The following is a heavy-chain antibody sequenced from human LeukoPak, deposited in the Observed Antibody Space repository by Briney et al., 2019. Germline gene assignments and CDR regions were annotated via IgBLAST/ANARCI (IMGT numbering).Heavy chain of an antibody. CDR2: IYSGGSP. Sequence: GGSLRLSCAASGFTVSSNDMSWVRQAPGKGLEWVSVIYSGGSPYYADSVKGRFTISRDNAKNSLYLQMNSLRAEDTALYYCARSGSYQGYYYYYMDVWGKGTTVTVSS. CDR1: GFTVSSND. CDR3: ARSGSYQGYYYYYMDV. D-gene: IGHD1-26*01. V-gene: IGHV3-53*01. J-gene: IGHJ6*03.